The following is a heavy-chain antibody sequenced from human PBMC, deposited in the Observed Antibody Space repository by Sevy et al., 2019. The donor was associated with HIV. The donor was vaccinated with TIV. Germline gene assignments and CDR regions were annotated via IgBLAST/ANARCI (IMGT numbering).Heavy chain of an antibody. CDR1: GGSFSGYY. D-gene: IGHD2-2*01. CDR2: INHSGST. Sequence: PSETLSLTCAVYGGSFSGYYWNWIRQSPGKGLEWIGEINHSGSTHYNPSLKSRVTISEDTSKNQFSLRLNSVTAADTAVYYCARAPPVVVVPGAPSWFDPWGQGTLVTVSS. CDR3: ARAPPVVVVPGAPSWFDP. J-gene: IGHJ5*02. V-gene: IGHV4-34*01.